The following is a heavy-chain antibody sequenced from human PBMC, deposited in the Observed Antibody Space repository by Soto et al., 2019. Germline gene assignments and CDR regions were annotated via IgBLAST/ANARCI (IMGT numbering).Heavy chain of an antibody. V-gene: IGHV4-31*03. CDR1: GGSISSGGYY. CDR3: ARDRITGTTYYYYGMDV. J-gene: IGHJ6*02. Sequence: SETLSLTCTVSGGSISSGGYYWSWIRQHPGKGLEWIGYIYYSGSTYYNPSLKSRVTISVDTSKNQFSLKLSSVTAADTAVYYCARDRITGTTYYYYGMDVWGQGTTVTVSS. D-gene: IGHD1-7*01. CDR2: IYYSGST.